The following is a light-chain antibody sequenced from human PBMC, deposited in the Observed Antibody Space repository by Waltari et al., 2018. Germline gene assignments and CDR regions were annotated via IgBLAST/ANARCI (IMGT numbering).Light chain of an antibody. CDR1: DSDVGAYNF. CDR2: EVN. V-gene: IGLV2-14*01. J-gene: IGLJ1*01. CDR3: SSYTTSNAPGV. Sequence: QSALTQPASVPGSPGQSITISCTGTDSDVGAYNFVSWYRQHPGKAPHLIMYEVNEQPPGMSDRISGSKSDNTDSLTVSELQADDEAVYYCSSYTTSNAPGVFGTGTKVTVL.